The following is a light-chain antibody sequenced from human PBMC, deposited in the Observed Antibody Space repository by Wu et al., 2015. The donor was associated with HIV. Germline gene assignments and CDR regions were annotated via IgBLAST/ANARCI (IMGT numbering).Light chain of an antibody. J-gene: IGKJ1*01. CDR2: GAS. CDR3: QQRSNWPWT. Sequence: ETLLTQSPATLSLSPGDRATLSCRASQSVSTYLAWYQQKPGQAPRLLIYGASTGATGVPARFSGSGSGTDFTLTISSLEPEDFAVYYRQQRSNWPWTFGQGTKVEIK. V-gene: IGKV3-11*01. CDR1: QSVSTY.